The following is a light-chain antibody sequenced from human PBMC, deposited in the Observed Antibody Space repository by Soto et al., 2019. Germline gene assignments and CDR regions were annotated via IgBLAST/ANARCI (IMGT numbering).Light chain of an antibody. CDR1: SSNIGTNY. CDR3: ATRDNSLSRWV. J-gene: IGLJ3*02. CDR2: CND. V-gene: IGLV1-47*02. Sequence: QSVLTQPPSASGTPEQRVTISCSGSSSNIGTNYVYWYKQLPGTAPKLLIYCNDQRPSGVPDRLSGSKSGTSASLAISGLRSEDEADYYCATRDNSLSRWVFGGGTKLTVL.